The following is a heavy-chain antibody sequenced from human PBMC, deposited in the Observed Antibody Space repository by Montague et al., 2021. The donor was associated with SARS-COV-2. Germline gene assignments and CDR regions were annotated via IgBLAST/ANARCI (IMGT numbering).Heavy chain of an antibody. J-gene: IGHJ4*02. CDR1: GGSISSYY. D-gene: IGHD5-24*01. V-gene: IGHV4-59*01. CDR2: IYYSGST. Sequence: SETLSLTCTVSGGSISSYYWSWIRQPPGKGLEWIGYIYYSGSTNYNPSLKSRVTISVDTSKNQFSLKLSSVTAADTAVYYCARGGERYRLERPLDYWGQGTLVTVSS. CDR3: ARGGERYRLERPLDY.